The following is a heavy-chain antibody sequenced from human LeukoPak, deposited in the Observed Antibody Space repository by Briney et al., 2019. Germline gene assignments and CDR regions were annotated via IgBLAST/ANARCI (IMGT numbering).Heavy chain of an antibody. D-gene: IGHD2-15*01. Sequence: PGGSLRLSCAASGSTVSSNYMSWVRQAPGKGLEWVSVIYSGGSTYYADSVKSRFTISRDNSKNTLYLQMNSLRAEDTAVYYCARLSTQGSYYYYYGMDVWGQGTTVTVSS. V-gene: IGHV3-66*01. CDR3: ARLSTQGSYYYYYGMDV. CDR1: GSTVSSNY. CDR2: IYSGGST. J-gene: IGHJ6*02.